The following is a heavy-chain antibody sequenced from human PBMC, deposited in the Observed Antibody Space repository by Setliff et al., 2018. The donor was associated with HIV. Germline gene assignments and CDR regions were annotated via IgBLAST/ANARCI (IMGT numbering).Heavy chain of an antibody. CDR1: GGSLSGHY. D-gene: IGHD1-26*01. J-gene: IGHJ6*02. CDR3: ARDKMEAPAGTKGYYYYYGMDV. V-gene: IGHV4-34*01. CDR2: SNHVGST. Sequence: SETLSLTCAVYGGSLSGHYWSWIRQPPGKGLEWIGESNHVGSTNYNPSLKSRGSVSIDTSKNQFSLKLRSVTAADTAVYYCARDKMEAPAGTKGYYYYYGMDVWGQGTTVTVSS.